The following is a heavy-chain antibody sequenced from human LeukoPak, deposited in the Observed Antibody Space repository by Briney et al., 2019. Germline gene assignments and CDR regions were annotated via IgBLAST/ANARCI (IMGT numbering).Heavy chain of an antibody. CDR1: GFTFSSYS. J-gene: IGHJ4*02. V-gene: IGHV3-48*01. D-gene: IGHD3-22*01. CDR2: ISSRSSTI. CDR3: ATPKDPITMIVVALDY. Sequence: GGSLRLSCAVSGFTFSSYSMNWVRQAPGKGLEWVSYISSRSSTIYYADSVKGRFTISRDNAKNSLYLQMNSLRAEDTAVYYCATPKDPITMIVVALDYWGQGTLVTVSS.